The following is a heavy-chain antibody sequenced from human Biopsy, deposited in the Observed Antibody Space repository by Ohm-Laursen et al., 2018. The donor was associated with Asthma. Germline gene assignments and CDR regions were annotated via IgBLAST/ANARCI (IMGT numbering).Heavy chain of an antibody. D-gene: IGHD3-3*01. V-gene: IGHV3-30-3*01. CDR2: GGSYYDGGLK. Sequence: SLRLSCAASGFTFRSYAMHWVRRAPGKGLEWVAVGGSYYDGGLKYYADSVNGRFTVSRDDSKNTLYLQINSLRPDDTAVYYCARDVMEWYLPAFDFWGQGTLVTVSS. CDR1: GFTFRSYA. J-gene: IGHJ4*02. CDR3: ARDVMEWYLPAFDF.